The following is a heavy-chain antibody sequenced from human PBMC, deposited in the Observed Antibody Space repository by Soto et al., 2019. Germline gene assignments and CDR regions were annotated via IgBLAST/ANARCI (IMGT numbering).Heavy chain of an antibody. CDR3: ARGEDYVWGSYNY. CDR1: GYTFSSYD. Sequence: ASVKVSCKASGYTFSSYDINWVRQATGQGLEWMGWMNPNSGNTGYAQKFQGRVTMTRNTSISTAYMELSSLRSEDTAVYYCARGEDYVWGSYNYWGQGTLVTVSS. V-gene: IGHV1-8*01. D-gene: IGHD3-16*01. CDR2: MNPNSGNT. J-gene: IGHJ4*02.